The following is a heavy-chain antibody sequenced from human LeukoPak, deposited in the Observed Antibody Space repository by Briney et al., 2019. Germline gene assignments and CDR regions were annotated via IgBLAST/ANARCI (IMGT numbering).Heavy chain of an antibody. CDR2: ISYDGSNK. J-gene: IGHJ4*02. V-gene: IGHV3-30*18. D-gene: IGHD5-12*01. CDR3: AKGSNRGVATIDY. CDR1: GFTFSSYG. Sequence: GRSLRLSCAASGFTFSSYGMHWVRQAPGKGLDWVAVISYDGSNKYYADSVKGRFTISRDNSKNTLFLQVNSLRAEDTAVYYCAKGSNRGVATIDYWGQGTLVTVSS.